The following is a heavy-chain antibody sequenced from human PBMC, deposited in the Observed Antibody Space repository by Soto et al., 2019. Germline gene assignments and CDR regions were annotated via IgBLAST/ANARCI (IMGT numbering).Heavy chain of an antibody. CDR3: AREVNSVIMPDAPEDYSGLDV. CDR1: GYVFTSSF. Sequence: QVQLLQSGSEVKKPGASVQVSCKASGYVFTSSFVHWVRQAPGQGLEWMGMVNPSVGSTAYAHKFRGRIAVTREISTATVYMDLRSLTSADTAIYYCAREVNSVIMPDAPEDYSGLDVWGQGTTVIGSS. V-gene: IGHV1-46*01. CDR2: VNPSVGST. D-gene: IGHD1-26*01. J-gene: IGHJ6*02.